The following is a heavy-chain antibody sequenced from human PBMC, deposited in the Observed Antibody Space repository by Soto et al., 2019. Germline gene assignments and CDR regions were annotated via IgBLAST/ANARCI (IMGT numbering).Heavy chain of an antibody. CDR3: AKVLRREYSDSLTDGFDF. J-gene: IGHJ4*02. Sequence: GGSLRLSCAASGFTFDSPYSHAMSWVRQSPGKGPEWVSTISSNGANTHYAESVQGRFTISKDASRNTVHLHMNSLRADDTATYFCAKVLRREYSDSLTDGFDFWGQGAMVSVSS. V-gene: IGHV3-23*01. D-gene: IGHD4-17*01. CDR2: ISSNGANT. CDR1: GFTFDSPYSHA.